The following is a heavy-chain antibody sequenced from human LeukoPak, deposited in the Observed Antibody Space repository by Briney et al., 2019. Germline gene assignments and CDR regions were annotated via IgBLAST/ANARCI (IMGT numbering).Heavy chain of an antibody. Sequence: GASVKVSCKASGGTFSGYTISWVRQAPGQGLEWMGRIIPILGIANYAQKFQGRVTITADKSTSTAYMELSSLRSEDTAVYYCARAPLQYYYYYMDVWGKGTTVTVSS. CDR2: IIPILGIA. V-gene: IGHV1-69*02. CDR3: ARAPLQYYYYYMDV. J-gene: IGHJ6*03. CDR1: GGTFSGYT.